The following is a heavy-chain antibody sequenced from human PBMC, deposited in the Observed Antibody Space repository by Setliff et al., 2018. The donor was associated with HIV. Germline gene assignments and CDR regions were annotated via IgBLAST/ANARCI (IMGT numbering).Heavy chain of an antibody. CDR3: ARDGYNYKKGTSYMDV. J-gene: IGHJ6*03. Sequence: SETLSLTCTVSGGSINNYFWSWIRQPPGKGLEWLGCLYYTGRANYNPSLKSRLTVSVDTSKNQFSLKLSSVTAADTAAYYCARDGYNYKKGTSYMDVWGKGTTVTVSS. D-gene: IGHD5-12*01. CDR1: GGSINNYF. CDR2: LYYTGRA. V-gene: IGHV4-59*01.